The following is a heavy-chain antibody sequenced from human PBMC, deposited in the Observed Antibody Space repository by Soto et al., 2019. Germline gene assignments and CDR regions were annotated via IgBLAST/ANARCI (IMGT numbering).Heavy chain of an antibody. Sequence: GESLKISCKDSGYSFTNYWIGWVRQVPGKGLELMGIIHTSDSNTKYSPSFQGQVTISVDKSINTAYLQWSSLKASDTAVYYCARRFATTEWFDPWGQGTLVTVSS. J-gene: IGHJ5*02. CDR2: IHTSDSNT. D-gene: IGHD1-1*01. CDR1: GYSFTNYW. V-gene: IGHV5-51*01. CDR3: ARRFATTEWFDP.